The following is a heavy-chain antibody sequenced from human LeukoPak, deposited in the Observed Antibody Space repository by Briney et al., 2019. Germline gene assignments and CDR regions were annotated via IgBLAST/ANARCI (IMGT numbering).Heavy chain of an antibody. CDR3: ARNYYEPTYDYYFDC. CDR2: ISGSGGGT. D-gene: IGHD1-26*01. J-gene: IGHJ4*02. V-gene: IGHV3-23*01. CDR1: GFTFRSYA. Sequence: PGGSLRLSCAASGFTFRSYAMSWVRQAPGKGLEWVSAISGSGGGTYYADSVRGRFTISRDNSKNTLYLHMNSLRAEDTALYYCARNYYEPTYDYYFDCWGQGTLVTVSS.